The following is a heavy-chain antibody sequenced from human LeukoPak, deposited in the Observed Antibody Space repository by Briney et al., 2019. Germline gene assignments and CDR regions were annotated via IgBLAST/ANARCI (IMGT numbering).Heavy chain of an antibody. D-gene: IGHD6-19*01. CDR1: GFTFNW. CDR2: IKDDGSEK. CDR3: SLLAVASPQDY. V-gene: IGHV3-7*01. J-gene: IGHJ4*02. Sequence: GGSLRLSCVGSGFTFNWMTWVRQAPGKGLEWVANIKDDGSEKYSVDSVKGRFTISRDNAKNLLYLQMHSLRAEDTAIYYCSLLAVASPQDYWGQGTWVTVSS.